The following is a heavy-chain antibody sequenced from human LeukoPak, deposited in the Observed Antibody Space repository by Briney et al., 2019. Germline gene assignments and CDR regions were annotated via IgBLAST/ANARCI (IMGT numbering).Heavy chain of an antibody. V-gene: IGHV3-20*04. D-gene: IGHD3-22*01. Sequence: GGSLRLSRAASGFTFNDYGLSWVRQAPGKGLEWVSGINWNGGTAGYADSVRGRFTISRDNAKNSLYLQMNSLRAEDTAFYYCARNFGGGDRSGPFYWGQGTLVTVSS. CDR2: INWNGGTA. CDR3: ARNFGGGDRSGPFY. J-gene: IGHJ4*02. CDR1: GFTFNDYG.